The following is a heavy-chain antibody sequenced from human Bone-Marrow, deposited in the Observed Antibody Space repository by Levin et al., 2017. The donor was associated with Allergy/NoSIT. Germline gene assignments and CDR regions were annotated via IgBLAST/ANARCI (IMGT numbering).Heavy chain of an antibody. Sequence: SETLSLTCTVSGGSISSYYWSWIRQPPGKGLEWIGYIYYSGSTNYNPSLKSRVTISVDTSKNQFSLKLSSVTAADTAVYYCARASPPFLRSYWYFDLWGRGTLVTVSS. CDR1: GGSISSYY. CDR2: IYYSGST. D-gene: IGHD5-12*01. CDR3: ARASPPFLRSYWYFDL. V-gene: IGHV4-59*01. J-gene: IGHJ2*01.